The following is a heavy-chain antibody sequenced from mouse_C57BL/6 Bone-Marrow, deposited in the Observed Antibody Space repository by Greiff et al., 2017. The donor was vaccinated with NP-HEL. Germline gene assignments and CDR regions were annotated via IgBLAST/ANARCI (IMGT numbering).Heavy chain of an antibody. CDR1: GFSLTSYG. CDR2: IWSGGST. J-gene: IGHJ4*01. Sequence: VQVVESGPGLVQPSQSLSITCTVSGFSLTSYGVHWVRQSPGKGLEWLGVIWSGGSTDYNAAFISRLSISKDNSKSQVFFKMNSLQADDTAIYYCATVLYGNCGYYAMDYWGQGTSVTVSS. CDR3: ATVLYGNCGYYAMDY. V-gene: IGHV2-2*01. D-gene: IGHD2-1*01.